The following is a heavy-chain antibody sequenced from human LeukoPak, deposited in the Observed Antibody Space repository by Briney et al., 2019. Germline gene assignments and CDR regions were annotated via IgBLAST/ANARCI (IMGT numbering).Heavy chain of an antibody. D-gene: IGHD6-13*01. V-gene: IGHV1-24*01. J-gene: IGHJ4*02. Sequence: ASVKVSCKVSGYTLTELSMHWVRQAPGKGLEWMGGFDPEDGETIYAQKFQGRVTMTRDTSISTAYMELSRLRSDDTAVYYCASGSEVAAGYEGQTYFDYWGQGTLVTVSS. CDR2: FDPEDGET. CDR3: ASGSEVAAGYEGQTYFDY. CDR1: GYTLTELS.